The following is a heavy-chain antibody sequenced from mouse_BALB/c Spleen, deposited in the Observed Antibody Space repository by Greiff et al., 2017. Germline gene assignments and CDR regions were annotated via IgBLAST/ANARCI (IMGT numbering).Heavy chain of an antibody. D-gene: IGHD2-4*01. CDR2: ISSGGSYT. CDR3: ARHYDYDGDAMDY. J-gene: IGHJ4*01. CDR1: GFTFSSYA. V-gene: IGHV5-9-3*01. Sequence: DVMLVESGGGLVKPGGSLKLSCAASGFTFSSYAMSWVRQTPEKRLEWVATISSGGSYTYYPDSVKGRFTISRDNAKNTLYLQMSSLRSEDTAMYYCARHYDYDGDAMDYWGQGTSVTVSS.